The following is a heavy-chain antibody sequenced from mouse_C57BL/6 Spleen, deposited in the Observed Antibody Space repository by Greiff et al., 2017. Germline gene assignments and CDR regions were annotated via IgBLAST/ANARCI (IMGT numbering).Heavy chain of an antibody. CDR2: IYPGSGNT. Sequence: QVQLQQSGAELVRPGASVKLSCKASGYTFTDYYINWVKQRPGQGLEWIARIYPGSGNTYYNEKFKGKATLTAEKSSSTAYMQLSSLTSEYSAVYFCARSYGNYEECYFDYWGQGTTLTVSS. CDR3: ARSYGNYEECYFDY. J-gene: IGHJ2*01. D-gene: IGHD2-1*01. CDR1: GYTFTDYY. V-gene: IGHV1-76*01.